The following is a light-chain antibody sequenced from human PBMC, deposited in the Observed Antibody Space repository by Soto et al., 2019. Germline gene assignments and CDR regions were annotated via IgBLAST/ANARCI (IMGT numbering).Light chain of an antibody. CDR3: QQYGTSQT. CDR2: GAS. CDR1: QSVSSSY. Sequence: EIVLTQSPGTLSLSPGERATLSCRASQSVSSSYLAWYQQKPGQAPRLLIYGASSRATGIPDRFSGSGSGTDFTLTINRLEPEDFAVYYCQQYGTSQTFGGGTKVDIK. J-gene: IGKJ4*01. V-gene: IGKV3-20*01.